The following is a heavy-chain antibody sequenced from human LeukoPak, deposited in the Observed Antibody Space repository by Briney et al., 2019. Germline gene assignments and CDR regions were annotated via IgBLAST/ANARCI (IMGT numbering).Heavy chain of an antibody. J-gene: IGHJ4*02. Sequence: GGPLRLSCAASGFTVSSNYMSWVRQAPGKGLEWVSVIYSGGSTYYADSVKGRFTISRDNSKNTLYLQMNSLRAEDTAVYYCARGVDGDYSFDYWGQGTLVTVSS. CDR2: IYSGGST. D-gene: IGHD4-17*01. CDR1: GFTVSSNY. V-gene: IGHV3-53*01. CDR3: ARGVDGDYSFDY.